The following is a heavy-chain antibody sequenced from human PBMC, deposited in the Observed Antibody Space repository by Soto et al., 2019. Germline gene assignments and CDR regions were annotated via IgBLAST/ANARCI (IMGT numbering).Heavy chain of an antibody. J-gene: IGHJ4*02. Sequence: QVQLVESGGGVVQPGRSLRLSCAASGFTFSNYGMHWVRQAPGKGLEWVAIISYDGDNEYYADSVRGRFTISRDNSKNTLYLQTRSLRHEETAVYYCAKDGGPVYGNSPGGSAKHFDDWGQGTLVTVSS. CDR3: AKDGGPVYGNSPGGSAKHFDD. V-gene: IGHV3-30*18. CDR1: GFTFSNYG. CDR2: ISYDGDNE. D-gene: IGHD3-22*01.